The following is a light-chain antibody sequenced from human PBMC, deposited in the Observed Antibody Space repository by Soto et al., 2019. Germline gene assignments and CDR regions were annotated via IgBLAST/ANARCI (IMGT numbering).Light chain of an antibody. CDR2: GAS. V-gene: IGKV3-15*01. CDR3: QQYNNWPLEYT. CDR1: QSVSSN. Sequence: EIVMTQSPATLSVSPGERATLSCRASQSVSSNLAWYHQKPGQAPRLLIYGASTRATGIPARFSGSGSRTEFPLTISSLQSEDFAVYYCQQYNNWPLEYTFGQGTKLEIK. J-gene: IGKJ2*01.